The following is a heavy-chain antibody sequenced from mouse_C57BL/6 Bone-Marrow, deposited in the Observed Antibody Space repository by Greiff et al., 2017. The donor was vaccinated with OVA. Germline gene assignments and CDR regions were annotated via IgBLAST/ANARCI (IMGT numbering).Heavy chain of an antibody. Sequence: EVQVVESGGDLVKPGGSLKLSCAASGFTFSSYGMSWVRQTPDKRLEWVATISSGGSYTYYPDSVKGRFTISRDNAKNTLYLQMSSLKSEDTAMYYCARQRVRPGFDYWGQGTTLTVSS. CDR2: ISSGGSYT. J-gene: IGHJ2*01. CDR3: ARQRVRPGFDY. D-gene: IGHD2-2*01. CDR1: GFTFSSYG. V-gene: IGHV5-6*01.